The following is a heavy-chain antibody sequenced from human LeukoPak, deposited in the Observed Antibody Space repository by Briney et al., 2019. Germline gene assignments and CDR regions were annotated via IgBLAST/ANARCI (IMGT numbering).Heavy chain of an antibody. CDR1: GYTFTTYS. D-gene: IGHD2-21*02. CDR3: ARLTEFPQYFDY. Sequence: ASVKVSCTASGYTFTTYSLTWVRQAPGQGLEWMGWISTYNGDTNYSQKLQGRVTMTTDTSTSTAYMELRSLRSDDTAVYYCARLTEFPQYFDYWGQGTLVTVSS. J-gene: IGHJ4*02. CDR2: ISTYNGDT. V-gene: IGHV1-18*01.